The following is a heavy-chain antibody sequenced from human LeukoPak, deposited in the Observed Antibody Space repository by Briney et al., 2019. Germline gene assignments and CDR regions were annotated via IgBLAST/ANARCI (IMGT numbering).Heavy chain of an antibody. CDR2: IIPTFGTA. CDR3: AKRGDFWSGINYYYYMDV. CDR1: GGTFSSYA. D-gene: IGHD3-3*01. Sequence: SVKVSCKASGGTFSSYAISWVRQAPGQGLEWMGGIIPTFGTANYAQKFQGRVTITTDESTSTAYMELSSLRSEDTAVYYCAKRGDFWSGINYYYYMDVWGKGTTVTVSS. V-gene: IGHV1-69*05. J-gene: IGHJ6*03.